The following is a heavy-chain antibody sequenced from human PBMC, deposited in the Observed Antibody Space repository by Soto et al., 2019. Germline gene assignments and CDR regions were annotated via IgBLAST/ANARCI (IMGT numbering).Heavy chain of an antibody. V-gene: IGHV4-59*01. CDR3: ARDRSTYGGGGTGEVKENWFDP. Sequence: SETLSLTCSVSGGSISRYYWSWIRQPPGKGLEWIGYAYYSGDTGYNPSLKSRVTMAVDTSKNQVSLKLSSVTAADTAVYYCARDRSTYGGGGTGEVKENWFDPWGQGALVT. J-gene: IGHJ5*02. CDR1: GGSISRYY. CDR2: AYYSGDT. D-gene: IGHD2-8*01.